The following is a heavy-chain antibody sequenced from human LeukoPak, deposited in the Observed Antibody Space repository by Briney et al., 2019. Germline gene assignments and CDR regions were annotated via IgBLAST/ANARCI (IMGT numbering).Heavy chain of an antibody. CDR1: GGTFSSYA. Sequence: SVKVSCKASGGTFSSYAISWVRQAPGQGLEWMGGIIPIFGTANYAQKFQGRVTITADESTSTAYMELSSLRSEDTAVYYCARGSSQGYYDFWSGYYFDYWGQGTLVTVSS. V-gene: IGHV1-69*13. CDR3: ARGSSQGYYDFWSGYYFDY. J-gene: IGHJ4*02. D-gene: IGHD3-3*01. CDR2: IIPIFGTA.